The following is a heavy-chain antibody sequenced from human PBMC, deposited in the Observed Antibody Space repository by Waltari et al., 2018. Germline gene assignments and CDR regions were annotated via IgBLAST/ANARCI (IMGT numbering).Heavy chain of an antibody. CDR1: GGTFSSYA. D-gene: IGHD3-3*01. CDR3: ARGVYGFGVVIPYYYGMDV. V-gene: IGHV1-69*01. Sequence: QVQLVQSGAEVKKPGSSVKVSCKASGGTFSSYAISWVRQAPGQGIEWMGGIIPIFGTANYAQKFQGRVTITADESTSTAYMELSSLRSEDTAVYYCARGVYGFGVVIPYYYGMDVWGQGTTVTVSS. CDR2: IIPIFGTA. J-gene: IGHJ6*02.